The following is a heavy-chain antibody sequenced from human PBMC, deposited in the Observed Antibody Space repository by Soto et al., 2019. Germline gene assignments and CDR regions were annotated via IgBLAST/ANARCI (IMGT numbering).Heavy chain of an antibody. CDR2: ISAYNGNT. Sequence: ASVKVSCKASGYTFTCYGISWVRQAPGQGLEWMGWISAYNGNTNYAQKLQGRVTMTTDTSTSTAYMELRSLRSDDTAVYYCARDRRYDFWSGYLSSEYYYYGMDVWGQGTTVTVSS. J-gene: IGHJ6*02. V-gene: IGHV1-18*01. CDR3: ARDRRYDFWSGYLSSEYYYYGMDV. CDR1: GYTFTCYG. D-gene: IGHD3-3*01.